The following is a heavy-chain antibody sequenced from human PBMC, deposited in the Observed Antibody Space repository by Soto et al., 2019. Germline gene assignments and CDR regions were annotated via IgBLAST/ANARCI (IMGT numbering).Heavy chain of an antibody. CDR3: ARGSFAWFPYFDF. Sequence: ASVKVSCKTSGYTFSRHAIHWVRQAPGQSLEWMGWINTGNGNTKYSQKFRGRVTITRDTSATTAYMDLSSLRSEDTAVYYCARGSFAWFPYFDFWGQGTLVTVST. CDR1: GYTFSRHA. CDR2: INTGNGNT. V-gene: IGHV1-3*04. D-gene: IGHD3-9*01. J-gene: IGHJ4*02.